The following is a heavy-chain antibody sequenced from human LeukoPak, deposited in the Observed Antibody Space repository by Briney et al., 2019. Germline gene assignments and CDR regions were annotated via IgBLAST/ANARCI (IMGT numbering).Heavy chain of an antibody. CDR1: AYTFTSYD. D-gene: IGHD3-3*02. J-gene: IGHJ4*02. V-gene: IGHV1-8*01. Sequence: GASVKVSCKASAYTFTSYDINWVRQATGQGLERMGWMNPNSGNTGYAQKFQGRVTMTMNTSISTAYMELSSLRSADTAVYYCVASRYYFESWGQGTLVTVSS. CDR3: VASRYYFES. CDR2: MNPNSGNT.